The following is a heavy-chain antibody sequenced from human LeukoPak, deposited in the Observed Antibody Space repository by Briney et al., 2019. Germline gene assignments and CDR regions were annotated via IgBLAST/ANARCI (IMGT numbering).Heavy chain of an antibody. CDR1: GGSISSYY. CDR3: ARDSFYSSSYYYYMDV. Sequence: SETLSLTCTVSGGSISSYYWSWIRQPPGKGLEWIGYIYYSGSTNYNPSLKSRVTISVDTSKNQFPLKLSSVTAADTAVYYCARDSFYSSSYYYYMDVWGKGTTVTVSS. V-gene: IGHV4-59*01. J-gene: IGHJ6*03. CDR2: IYYSGST. D-gene: IGHD6-6*01.